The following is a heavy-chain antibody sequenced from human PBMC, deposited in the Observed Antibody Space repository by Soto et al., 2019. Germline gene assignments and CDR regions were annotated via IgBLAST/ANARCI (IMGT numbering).Heavy chain of an antibody. CDR2: INLAGGT. CDR1: SGSFSGHF. D-gene: IGHD3-9*01. Sequence: SETLSLTCAVYSGSFSGHFWSWIRQPPGKGLEWIGEINLAGGTNYNPSLKSRVTISIDKSNNQFFLKLTSVTAADKAVYYCVRYHRMDENLTGYDRGPFDSWGQGTLVTVSS. CDR3: VRYHRMDENLTGYDRGPFDS. V-gene: IGHV4-34*01. J-gene: IGHJ4*02.